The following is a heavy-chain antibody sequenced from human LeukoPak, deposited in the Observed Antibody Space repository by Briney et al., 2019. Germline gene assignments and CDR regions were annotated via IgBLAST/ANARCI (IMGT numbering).Heavy chain of an antibody. CDR3: ARGAEPYYDFWSGSY. Sequence: ASVKVSCKASGYTFTSYGISWVRQAPGQGLEWMGWISAYNGNTNYAQKLQGRVTMTTDTSTSTAYMELRSLRSDDTAVYYCARGAEPYYDFWSGSYWGQGTLVTVSS. CDR2: ISAYNGNT. CDR1: GYTFTSYG. D-gene: IGHD3-3*01. V-gene: IGHV1-18*01. J-gene: IGHJ4*02.